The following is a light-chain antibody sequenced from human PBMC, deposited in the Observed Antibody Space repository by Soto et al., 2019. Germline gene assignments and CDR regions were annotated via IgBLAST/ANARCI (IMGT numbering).Light chain of an antibody. Sequence: QSALTQPRSVSGSPGQSVTISCTGTSSDVGGYNYVSWYQQHPGKAPKLMIYDVSKRPSGVPDRFSGSKSGNTASLTISGLQAEDEADYYYCSYAGTYTWVFGGGTKL. CDR3: CSYAGTYTWV. CDR2: DVS. V-gene: IGLV2-11*01. J-gene: IGLJ3*02. CDR1: SSDVGGYNY.